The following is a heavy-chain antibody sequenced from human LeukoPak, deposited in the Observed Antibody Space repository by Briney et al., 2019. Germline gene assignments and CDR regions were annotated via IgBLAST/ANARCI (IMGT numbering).Heavy chain of an antibody. CDR2: ISSSSSTI. D-gene: IGHD6-6*01. CDR3: AKSLQRIAAVAFDI. J-gene: IGHJ3*02. V-gene: IGHV3-48*01. Sequence: GGSLRLSCAASGFTFSSYSMNWVRQAPGKGLEWVSYISSSSSTIYYADSVKGRFTISRDNAKNSLYLQMNSLRAEDTAVYYCAKSLQRIAAVAFDIWGQGTMVTVSS. CDR1: GFTFSSYS.